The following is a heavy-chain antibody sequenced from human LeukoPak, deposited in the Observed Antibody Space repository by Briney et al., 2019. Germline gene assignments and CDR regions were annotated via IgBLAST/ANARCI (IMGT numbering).Heavy chain of an antibody. J-gene: IGHJ6*03. CDR3: ARSWTKTNYHYMDV. CDR1: GYTFTDYY. V-gene: IGHV1-2*06. Sequence: VASVKVSCKASGYTFTDYYIHWVRQAPGQGLEWMGRINPKSGGTNYAQKFQGRVTMTRDTSIATAYMELNNLRSDDTAAFYCARSWTKTNYHYMDVRAKGTTVTAS. D-gene: IGHD1-14*01. CDR2: INPKSGGT.